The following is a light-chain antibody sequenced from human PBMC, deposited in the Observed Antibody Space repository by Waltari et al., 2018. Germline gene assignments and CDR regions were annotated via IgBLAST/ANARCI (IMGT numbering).Light chain of an antibody. Sequence: EIVMTQSPATLSVSAGERATLSCRASQSVTRNLSWYQQKLGQAPRLLIYDASTRATGVPARFSGSGSGTEFTLTISSLQSEDFALYYGQQYNNWPWTFGQGTKVEIK. CDR3: QQYNNWPWT. J-gene: IGKJ1*01. V-gene: IGKV3-15*01. CDR1: QSVTRN. CDR2: DAS.